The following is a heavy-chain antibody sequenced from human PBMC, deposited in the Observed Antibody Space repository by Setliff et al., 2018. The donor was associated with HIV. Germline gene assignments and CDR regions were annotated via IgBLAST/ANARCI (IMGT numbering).Heavy chain of an antibody. CDR2: IYYSGAT. CDR1: GGSMSSSSYY. D-gene: IGHD3-10*01. CDR3: ARLGYVSGGFYKTPGPYYFDY. Sequence: SETLSLTCTVSGGSMSSSSYYWSWIRQTPDKGLEWIGIIYYSGATYHNPSLTSRVTISVDTSRNQFSLKLRSATAADTAAYYCARLGYVSGGFYKTPGPYYFDYWGQGALVTVSS. J-gene: IGHJ4*02. V-gene: IGHV4-39*01.